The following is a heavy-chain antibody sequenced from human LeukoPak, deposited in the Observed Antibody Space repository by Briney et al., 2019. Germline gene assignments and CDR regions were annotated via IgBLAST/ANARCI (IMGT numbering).Heavy chain of an antibody. J-gene: IGHJ4*02. Sequence: SETLSLTCTVSGGSITSYYWTWIRQPPGKGLEWIGSVYYSGTTKYNPSLQSRVTISIDTSKNQFSLKLSSVTAADTAVYYCARVLWFGELPPDYWGQGTLVTVSS. V-gene: IGHV4-59*08. CDR1: GGSITSYY. CDR2: VYYSGTT. D-gene: IGHD3-10*01. CDR3: ARVLWFGELPPDY.